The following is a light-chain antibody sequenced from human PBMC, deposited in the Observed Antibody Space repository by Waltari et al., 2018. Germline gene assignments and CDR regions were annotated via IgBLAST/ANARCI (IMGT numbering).Light chain of an antibody. CDR3: CSYAGSYTWV. J-gene: IGLJ3*02. V-gene: IGLV2-23*01. Sequence: QSALTQPASVSGSPGQSITISCTGTSSDVGYYNLVSWYQQYPGKAPQVMIYDDNRRPSGVSDRFSGSKSGNTASLTISGVQAEDEADYYCCSYAGSYTWVFGGGTKLTVL. CDR2: DDN. CDR1: SSDVGYYNL.